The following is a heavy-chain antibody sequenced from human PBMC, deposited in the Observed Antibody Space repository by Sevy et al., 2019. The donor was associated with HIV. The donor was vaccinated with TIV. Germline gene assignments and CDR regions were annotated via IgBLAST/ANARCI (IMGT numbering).Heavy chain of an antibody. Sequence: SETLSLTCTVSGGSITSLHWNWIRQPPGKGLEWIANIYYNGHINYNPSLTNRVTLSLDTSINQFSLRLSSVTAADTAMYYCAFENARGRGSSWGQGTLVSASS. J-gene: IGHJ5*02. CDR2: IYYNGHI. D-gene: IGHD3-10*01. V-gene: IGHV4-59*08. CDR3: AFENARGRGSS. CDR1: GGSITSLH.